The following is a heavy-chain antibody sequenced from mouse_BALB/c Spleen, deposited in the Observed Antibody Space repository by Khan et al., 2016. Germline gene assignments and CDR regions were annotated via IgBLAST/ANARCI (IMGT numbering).Heavy chain of an antibody. Sequence: EVELVESGGGLVQPGGSRKLSCAASGFNFSSFGMHWVRQAPEKGLEWVAYISSGSNTMYYADTVKGRFPISRDNPKKTLFLQMTSLRSESTAMYAVDCRSGTRDYYGMDYGGQGTSVTVSS. D-gene: IGHD3-3*01. J-gene: IGHJ4*01. V-gene: IGHV5-17*02. CDR1: GFNFSSFG. CDR3: DCRSGTRDYYGMDY. CDR2: ISSGSNTM.